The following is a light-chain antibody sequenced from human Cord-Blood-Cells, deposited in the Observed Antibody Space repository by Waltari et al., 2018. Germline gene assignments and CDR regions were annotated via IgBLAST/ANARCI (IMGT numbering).Light chain of an antibody. CDR1: QSVSSSY. CDR3: QQYGSSPRT. CDR2: GAS. J-gene: IGKJ1*01. Sequence: EIVLPQSPGTLSLSPGDRATLSCRAGQSVSSSYLAWYQQKPGQAPRLLIYGASSRATGIPDRFSGSGSGTDFTLTISRLEPEDFAVYYCQQYGSSPRTFGQGTRVEIK. V-gene: IGKV3-20*01.